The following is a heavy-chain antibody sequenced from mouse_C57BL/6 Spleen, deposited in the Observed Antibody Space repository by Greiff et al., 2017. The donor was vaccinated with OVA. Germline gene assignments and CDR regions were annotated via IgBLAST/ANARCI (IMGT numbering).Heavy chain of an antibody. CDR1: GYTFTDYY. CDR3: ARGVDHY. Sequence: VQLQQSGAELVRPGASVKLSCKASGYTFTDYYINWVKQRPGQGLEWIARIYPGSGNTYYNEKFKGKATLTAEKSSSTAYMQLSSLTSEDSAVYFCARGVDHYWGQGTTLTVSS. J-gene: IGHJ2*01. CDR2: IYPGSGNT. D-gene: IGHD1-1*01. V-gene: IGHV1-76*01.